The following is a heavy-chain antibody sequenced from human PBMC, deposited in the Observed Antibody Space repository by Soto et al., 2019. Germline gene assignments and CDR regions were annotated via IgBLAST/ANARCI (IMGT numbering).Heavy chain of an antibody. Sequence: SETLSLTCAVYGGSFSGYYWSWIRQPPGKGLEWIGEINHSGSTNSNPSLKSRVTISVDTSKNQVTLKLSCVTAADTAVYYCARTYYGSGSYYDMDVWGKGTTVTVSS. V-gene: IGHV4-34*01. CDR1: GGSFSGYY. J-gene: IGHJ6*03. CDR3: ARTYYGSGSYYDMDV. D-gene: IGHD3-10*01. CDR2: INHSGST.